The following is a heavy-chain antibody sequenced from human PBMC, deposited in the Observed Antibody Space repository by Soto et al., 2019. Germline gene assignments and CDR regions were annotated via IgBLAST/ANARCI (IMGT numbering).Heavy chain of an antibody. CDR3: ASRGNRKRTTVPDDY. D-gene: IGHD4-17*01. Sequence: QVQLQQWGAGLLKPSETLSLTCAVYGGSFSGYYWSWIRQPPGKGLEWIGEINHSGSTNYNPSLKSRVTIAVDTFKNQFSLKLGSVTAADTAVYYCASRGNRKRTTVPDDYWGQGTLVTVSS. V-gene: IGHV4-34*01. CDR1: GGSFSGYY. J-gene: IGHJ4*02. CDR2: INHSGST.